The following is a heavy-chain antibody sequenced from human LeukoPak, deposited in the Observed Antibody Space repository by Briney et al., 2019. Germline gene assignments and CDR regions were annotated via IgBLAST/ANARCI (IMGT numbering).Heavy chain of an antibody. CDR1: GISISSGYY. CDR3: ARDKSMSFSVGWYGWFDP. D-gene: IGHD6-19*01. J-gene: IGHJ5*02. Sequence: SETLSLTCSVSGISISSGYYYAWIRQTPGKGLEWIGNIYHDGSTFYNPSLERRVTLSVDVSRNQFSLKLTSLTAADTAVYYCARDKSMSFSVGWYGWFDPWGQGTPVTVSS. CDR2: IYHDGST. V-gene: IGHV4-38-2*02.